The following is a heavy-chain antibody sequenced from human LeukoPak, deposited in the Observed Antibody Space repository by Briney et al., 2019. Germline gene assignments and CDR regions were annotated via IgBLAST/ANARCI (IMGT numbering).Heavy chain of an antibody. Sequence: GGSLRLSCAASGFTFSSYAMHWVRQAPGKGLEWVAVISYDGGNKYYADSVKGRFTISRDNSNNTLYLQMNSLRAEDTAVYYCARDSTYGSGSYFPDYWGQGTLVTVSS. CDR1: GFTFSSYA. D-gene: IGHD3-10*01. J-gene: IGHJ4*02. V-gene: IGHV3-30-3*01. CDR2: ISYDGGNK. CDR3: ARDSTYGSGSYFPDY.